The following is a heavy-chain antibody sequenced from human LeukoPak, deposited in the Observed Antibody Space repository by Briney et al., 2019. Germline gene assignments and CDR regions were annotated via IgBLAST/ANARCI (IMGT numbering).Heavy chain of an antibody. Sequence: SETLSLTCTVSGYSITSAYYWGWIRQPPGKGLEWIGSFFLKGSTYYNPSLKSRVTISVDTSKSQFSLTLSSVTAADTAVYYCARVGRSTSCFEVDYWGQGTLVTVSS. CDR1: GYSITSAYY. J-gene: IGHJ4*02. V-gene: IGHV4-38-2*02. D-gene: IGHD2-2*01. CDR2: FFLKGST. CDR3: ARVGRSTSCFEVDY.